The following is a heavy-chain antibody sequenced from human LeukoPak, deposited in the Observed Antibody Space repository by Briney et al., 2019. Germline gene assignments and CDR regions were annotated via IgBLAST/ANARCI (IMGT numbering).Heavy chain of an antibody. D-gene: IGHD6-6*01. J-gene: IGHJ4*02. CDR1: GFTFSSYN. CDR3: AREYRIRRREYYFDY. Sequence: GGSLRLSCAASGFTFSSYNMNWVRQAPGKGLEWVAVIWYDGSNTYYTDSVNGRFTISRDNSKNMLYLQMNSLRADDTAVYYCAREYRIRRREYYFDYWGQGTLAAVSS. CDR2: IWYDGSNT. V-gene: IGHV3-33*08.